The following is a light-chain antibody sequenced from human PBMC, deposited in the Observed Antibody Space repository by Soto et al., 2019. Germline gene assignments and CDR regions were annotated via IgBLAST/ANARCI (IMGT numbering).Light chain of an antibody. V-gene: IGKV3-15*01. Sequence: EIVMTQSPATLSVSPGERATLSCRASQSVSSNLAWYQQKPGQAPRLLIYGASTRATGIPARFRGSGSGTEFTLTISSPQSEDFAVYYCQQYNNWPRTFGQGTKVEIK. CDR2: GAS. CDR3: QQYNNWPRT. J-gene: IGKJ1*01. CDR1: QSVSSN.